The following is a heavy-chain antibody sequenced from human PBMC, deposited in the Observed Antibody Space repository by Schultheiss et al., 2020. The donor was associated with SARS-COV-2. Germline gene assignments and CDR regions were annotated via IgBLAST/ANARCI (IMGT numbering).Heavy chain of an antibody. V-gene: IGHV1-8*01. CDR2: MNPNSGNT. CDR1: GYTFTSYD. CDR3: AIVYGAQLWLRRFDY. Sequence: ASVKVSCKASGYTFTSYDINWVRQATGQGLEWMGWMNPNSGNTGYAQKFQGRVTMTRDTSISTAYMELSRLRSDDTAVYYCAIVYGAQLWLRRFDYWGQGTLVTVSS. J-gene: IGHJ4*02. D-gene: IGHD5-18*01.